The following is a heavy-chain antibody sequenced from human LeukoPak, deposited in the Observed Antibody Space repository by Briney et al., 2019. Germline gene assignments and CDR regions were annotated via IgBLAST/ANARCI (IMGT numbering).Heavy chain of an antibody. CDR2: ISSSSSTI. J-gene: IGHJ4*02. V-gene: IGHV3-48*01. CDR3: ARVVEKYDILTGYYKY. CDR1: GFTFSSYS. D-gene: IGHD3-9*01. Sequence: GGSLRLSCAASGFTFSSYSMNWVRQAPGKGLEWVSYISSSSSTIYYADSVKGRFTISRDNAKNSLYLQMNSLRAEDTAVYYCARVVEKYDILTGYYKYWGQGTLVTVSS.